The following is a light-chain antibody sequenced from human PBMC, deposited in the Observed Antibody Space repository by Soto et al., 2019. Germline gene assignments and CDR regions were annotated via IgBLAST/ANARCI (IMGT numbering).Light chain of an antibody. CDR1: QSVSNN. Sequence: DIVMTQSPATLSVPQGERATLSNRATQSVSNNLAWYRQKPGQAHRLLIYGASTRATGIPTRFIPRGSGREFSLTFSSLQSEDFAVYYCQQYNNWPRTCSQGTKVELK. CDR2: GAS. CDR3: QQYNNWPRT. V-gene: IGKV3-15*01. J-gene: IGKJ1*01.